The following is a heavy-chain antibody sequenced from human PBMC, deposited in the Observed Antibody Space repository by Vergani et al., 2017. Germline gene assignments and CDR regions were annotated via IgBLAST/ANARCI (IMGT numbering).Heavy chain of an antibody. Sequence: VQLVQSGTEVKKPGASVKIACKASGYTFTSYYMHWVRQAPGQGLEWMGIINPSGGSTSYAQKFQGRVTITADESTSTAYMELSSLRSGDTAVYYCARAPYSGSYSLWYYYGMDVWGQGTTVTVSS. D-gene: IGHD1-26*01. CDR3: ARAPYSGSYSLWYYYGMDV. CDR1: GYTFTSYY. CDR2: INPSGGST. V-gene: IGHV1-46*01. J-gene: IGHJ6*02.